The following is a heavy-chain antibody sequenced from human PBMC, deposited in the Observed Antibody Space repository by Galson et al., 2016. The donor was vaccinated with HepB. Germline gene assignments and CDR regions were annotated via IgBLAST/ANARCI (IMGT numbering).Heavy chain of an antibody. V-gene: IGHV3-30*18. CDR3: AKEPQKYSSGWYYYN. Sequence: SLRLSCAASGFTFGDYGMHWVRQAPGKGPEWVGVVSFNGKVQYYADSVKGRFTISRDNSKNTLYLQMDSLRGEDTALYYCAKEPQKYSSGWYYYNWGQGALVTVAS. D-gene: IGHD6-19*01. CDR1: GFTFGDYG. J-gene: IGHJ4*02. CDR2: VSFNGKVQ.